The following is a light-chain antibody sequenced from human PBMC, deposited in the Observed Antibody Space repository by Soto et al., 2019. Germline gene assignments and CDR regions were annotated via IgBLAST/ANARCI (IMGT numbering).Light chain of an antibody. V-gene: IGKV3-11*01. CDR3: PQRSNWPLT. J-gene: IGKJ4*01. Sequence: VLTQSPATLPLSPGERATLSCRASQSVTKYLAWYQQKPGQTLRLVMYDVSKRATGMPARVTGSGSGTDFTVTISSLEPADFAVYYCPQRSNWPLTCGRETQLDIE. CDR1: QSVTKY. CDR2: DVS.